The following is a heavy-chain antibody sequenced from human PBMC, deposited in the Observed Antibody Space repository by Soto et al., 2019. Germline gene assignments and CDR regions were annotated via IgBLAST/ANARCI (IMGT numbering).Heavy chain of an antibody. CDR2: ISWNSHSI. D-gene: IGHD1-26*01. J-gene: IGHJ5*02. Sequence: EVQLVESGGGLVQPGTSLRLSCAASGFTFDEYAMHWVRQAPGKGLEWVSGISWNSHSIGYADSVKGGFTVSSDNAKHSLYLQMNSLRAEDTFLYYAVKGGELRVNWFHPGGQGTLITVSP. V-gene: IGHV3-9*01. CDR1: GFTFDEYA. CDR3: VKGGELRVNWFHP.